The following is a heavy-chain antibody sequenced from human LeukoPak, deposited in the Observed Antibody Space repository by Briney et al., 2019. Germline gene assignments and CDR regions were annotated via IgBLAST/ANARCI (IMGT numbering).Heavy chain of an antibody. CDR3: AKNAALPDCSSTVCLFDY. CDR2: IGASGDTT. V-gene: IGHV3-23*01. D-gene: IGHD2-2*01. Sequence: GGSLRLSCAASGFTFSSYAISWVPRAPGQGLGWGSVIGASGDTTAFANSVKGRFTLARDNSRNPLYAQMTSLRAEDTAIYYRAKNAALPDCSSTVCLFDYWGQGTLVTVSS. J-gene: IGHJ4*02. CDR1: GFTFSSYA.